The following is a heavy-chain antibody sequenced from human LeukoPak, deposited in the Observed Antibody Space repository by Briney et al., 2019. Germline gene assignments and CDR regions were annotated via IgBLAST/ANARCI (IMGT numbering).Heavy chain of an antibody. CDR1: GYTFTTYE. J-gene: IGHJ4*02. V-gene: IGHV1-18*01. D-gene: IGHD3/OR15-3a*01. CDR3: ARNHLGLGL. Sequence: GASVKVSCKASGYTFTTYEIILVRLAPGQGLEWMGWINTRNGNANYAHQLQGRVTMTTDTSTSTSYMELASLRFDDTAIYYCARNHLGLGLWGQGTLVTVSS. CDR2: INTRNGNA.